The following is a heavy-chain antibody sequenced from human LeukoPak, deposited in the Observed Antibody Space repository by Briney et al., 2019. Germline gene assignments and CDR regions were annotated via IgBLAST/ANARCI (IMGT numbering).Heavy chain of an antibody. D-gene: IGHD2-2*01. Sequence: GGSLRLSCAASGFTFSNYGMRWVRQAPGKGLEWVSSLTGSGCGTYYADSVKGRFTIFRDNSKNTLYLQINSLRAEETALYYCAKDMGPLIQLNAFDIWGQGTMVTVSS. CDR1: GFTFSNYG. CDR2: LTGSGCGT. J-gene: IGHJ3*02. CDR3: AKDMGPLIQLNAFDI. V-gene: IGHV3-23*01.